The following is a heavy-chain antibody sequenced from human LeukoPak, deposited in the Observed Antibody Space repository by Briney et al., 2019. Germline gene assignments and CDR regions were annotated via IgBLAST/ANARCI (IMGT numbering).Heavy chain of an antibody. CDR3: ARDAWWVAGRHFDY. Sequence: SETLSLTCTVSGGSISSYYWSWIRQPPGKGLEWIGYIYYSGSTNYNPSLKSRVTISVDTSKNQFSLKLSSVTAADTAVYYCARDAWWVAGRHFDYWGQGTLVTVSS. CDR1: GGSISSYY. V-gene: IGHV4-59*01. CDR2: IYYSGST. D-gene: IGHD6-19*01. J-gene: IGHJ4*02.